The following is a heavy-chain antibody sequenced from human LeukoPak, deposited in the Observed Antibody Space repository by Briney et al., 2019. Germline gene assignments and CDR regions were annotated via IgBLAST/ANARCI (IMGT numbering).Heavy chain of an antibody. Sequence: ASVKVSCKASGYTFTSYSISWVRQAPGQGLEWMGWISAYNGNTNYAQKLQGRVTMTTDTSTSTAYMELRSLRSDDTAVYYCARLGRGYYYDYYGMDVWGQGTTVTVSS. V-gene: IGHV1-18*01. CDR2: ISAYNGNT. CDR3: ARLGRGYYYDYYGMDV. CDR1: GYTFTSYS. J-gene: IGHJ6*02.